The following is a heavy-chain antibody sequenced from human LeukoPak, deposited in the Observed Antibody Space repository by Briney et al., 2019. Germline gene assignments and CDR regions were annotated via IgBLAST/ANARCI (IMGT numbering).Heavy chain of an antibody. J-gene: IGHJ4*02. V-gene: IGHV3-23*01. CDR3: AKDARRTSGWYFFDY. D-gene: IGHD6-19*01. CDR2: ISDSGSIT. CDR1: GFIFSNYA. Sequence: GGSLRLSCVASGFIFSNYAMNWVRQAPGKGLEWVSVISDSGSITYYADSVKGRFTISRDNSKNTLFLQMNSLRVEDTAVYYCAKDARRTSGWYFFDYWGQGTLVTVSS.